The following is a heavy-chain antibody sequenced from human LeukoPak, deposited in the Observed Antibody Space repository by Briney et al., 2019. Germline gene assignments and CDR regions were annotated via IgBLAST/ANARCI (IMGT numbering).Heavy chain of an antibody. CDR3: ARWGPMVRGVMINYYYYYMDV. CDR2: INHSGST. CDR1: GYSISNGYY. Sequence: SETLSLTCTVSGYSISNGYYWSWIRQPPGKGLEWIGEINHSGSTNYNPSLKSRVTISVDTSKNQFSLKLSSVTAADTAVYYCARWGPMVRGVMINYYYYYMDVWGKGTTVTISS. D-gene: IGHD3-10*01. J-gene: IGHJ6*03. V-gene: IGHV4-34*01.